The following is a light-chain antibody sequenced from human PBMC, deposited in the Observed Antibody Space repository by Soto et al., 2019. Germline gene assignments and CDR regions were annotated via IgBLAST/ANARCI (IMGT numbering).Light chain of an antibody. Sequence: EIVLTQSPATLSLSPGERATLSCRASQIVSSYLAWYQQKPGQAPRLLIYDASNRATGIPARFSGSGSGTDFTLTISSLEPEDVAVYYSQRRNNWPPFGQGTKLEIK. CDR2: DAS. V-gene: IGKV3-11*01. J-gene: IGKJ2*01. CDR1: QIVSSY. CDR3: QRRNNWPP.